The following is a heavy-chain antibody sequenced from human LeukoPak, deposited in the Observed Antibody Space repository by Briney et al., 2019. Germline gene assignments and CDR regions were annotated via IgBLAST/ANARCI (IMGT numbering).Heavy chain of an antibody. V-gene: IGHV4-34*01. CDR1: GVSFSGCY. CDR3: ARDRTRQPYYYGSGSYPFDY. CDR2: INHSGST. Sequence: SETLSLTCAVYGVSFSGCYWSWIRQPPGKGLDWIGEINHSGSTNYNPSLKSRVTISVDTSKNQFSLKLSSVTAADTAVYYCARDRTRQPYYYGSGSYPFDYWGQGTLVTVSS. J-gene: IGHJ4*02. D-gene: IGHD3-10*01.